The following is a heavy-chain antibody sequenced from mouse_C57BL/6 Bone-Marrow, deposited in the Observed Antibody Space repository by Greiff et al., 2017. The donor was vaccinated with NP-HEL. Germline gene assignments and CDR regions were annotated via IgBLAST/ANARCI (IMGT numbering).Heavy chain of an antibody. CDR2: ISSGSSTI. CDR3: ARKRVTTAMDY. CDR1: GFTFSDYG. Sequence: EVMLVESGGGLVKPGGSLKLSCAASGFTFSDYGMHWVRQAPGKGLEWVAYISSGSSTINYADTVKGRSTMSRDKAKNTLFLQMTSLTSEDAAKYYCARKRVTTAMDYWGQGTSVTVSS. D-gene: IGHD2-1*01. J-gene: IGHJ4*01. V-gene: IGHV5-17*01.